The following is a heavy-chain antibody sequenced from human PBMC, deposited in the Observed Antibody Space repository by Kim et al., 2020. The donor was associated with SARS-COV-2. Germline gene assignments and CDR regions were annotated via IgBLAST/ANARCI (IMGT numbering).Heavy chain of an antibody. J-gene: IGHJ6*02. Sequence: GGSLRLSCAASGFTFSSYGVHWVRQAPGKGLEWVAVISYDGSNKYYADSVKGRFTISRDNSKNTLYLQMNSLRAEDTAVYYCAKDKRKVVPAAMAIYYYYGMDVWGQGPTVTVSS. D-gene: IGHD2-2*01. V-gene: IGHV3-30*18. CDR3: AKDKRKVVPAAMAIYYYYGMDV. CDR1: GFTFSSYG. CDR2: ISYDGSNK.